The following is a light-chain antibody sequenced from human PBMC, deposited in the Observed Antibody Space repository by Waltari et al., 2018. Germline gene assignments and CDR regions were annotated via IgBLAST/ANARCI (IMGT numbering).Light chain of an antibody. J-gene: IGLJ3*02. CDR1: ALPTTY. CDR2: EDS. Sequence: SYDLTQPPSVSVSPGQPARITCSGDALPTTYSYWYQQKSGQAPVLVIYEDSKRPSGIPERFSGSSSGTMATLTISGAQADDEADYFCYSTDSSGNDRVFGGGTKLTVL. V-gene: IGLV3-10*01. CDR3: YSTDSSGNDRV.